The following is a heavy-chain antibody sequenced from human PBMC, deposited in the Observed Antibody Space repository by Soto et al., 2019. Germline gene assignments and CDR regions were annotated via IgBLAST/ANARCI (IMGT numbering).Heavy chain of an antibody. V-gene: IGHV1-18*01. J-gene: IGHJ6*02. CDR3: AREGQAPYYYYGMDV. CDR2: ISGYNGNT. CDR1: GYTFTNYG. Sequence: QVQVVQSGDEVKKPGASVKVSCKASGYTFTNYGFSWVRQAPGQGLEWMGWISGYNGNTKYAEKFQGRVTMTTDTAXXTAHMELRSLRSEDTAVYSCAREGQAPYYYYGMDVWGQGTAVTVSS.